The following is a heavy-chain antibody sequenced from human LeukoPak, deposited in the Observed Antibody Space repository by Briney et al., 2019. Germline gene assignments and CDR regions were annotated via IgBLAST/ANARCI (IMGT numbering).Heavy chain of an antibody. D-gene: IGHD2-2*03. V-gene: IGHV1-2*02. CDR1: RCIFTGYY. CDR3: TRGRRLDNAPTAPCEY. CDR2: INPNSGDT. Sequence: GASVKVSCKASRCIFTGYYLHWVRQAPGQGLEWMGWINPNSGDTDYAQKFQGRVTMTRDTSIRTVYMELSSLKSDDTAVYYCTRGRRLDNAPTAPCEYWGQGTLVTVSS. J-gene: IGHJ4*02.